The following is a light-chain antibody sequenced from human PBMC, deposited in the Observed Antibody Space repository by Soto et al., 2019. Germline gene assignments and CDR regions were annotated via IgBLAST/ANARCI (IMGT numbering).Light chain of an antibody. J-gene: IGKJ4*01. CDR1: QIVNTFY. CDR3: QQFGSTGPLT. V-gene: IGKV3-20*01. CDR2: GAS. Sequence: EVVLSQSPGPLSLSPGESATLSCRASQIVNTFYLAWYQQKPGQAPXLXXYGASSRATGIPDRFSASVSATDFALTIRRLEPEDSALYYGQQFGSTGPLTFGGGTKVEI.